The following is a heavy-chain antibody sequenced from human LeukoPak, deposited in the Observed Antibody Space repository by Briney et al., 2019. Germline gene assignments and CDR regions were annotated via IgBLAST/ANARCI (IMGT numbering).Heavy chain of an antibody. J-gene: IGHJ1*01. V-gene: IGHV4-30-2*01. D-gene: IGHD2-2*01. Sequence: SETLSLTCAVSGGSISSGGYSWSRIRQPPGKGLEWIGYIYHSGSTYYNPSLKSRVTISVDRSKNQFSLKLSSVTAADTAVYYCARGTSCSLGHWGQGTLVTVSS. CDR2: IYHSGST. CDR3: ARGTSCSLGH. CDR1: GGSISSGGYS.